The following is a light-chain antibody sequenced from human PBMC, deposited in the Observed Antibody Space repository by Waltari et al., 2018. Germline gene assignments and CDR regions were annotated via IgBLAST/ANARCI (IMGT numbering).Light chain of an antibody. CDR3: QQYIDWPPGT. J-gene: IGKJ1*01. CDR1: QSISPN. CDR2: AAS. V-gene: IGKV3-15*01. Sequence: IVMTQSPASLSVSPGARATLSCKTSQSISPNLAWYQQKPGQAPRLLIYAASTRATGFAARFSGSGSGTEFTLTISSLQSEDFAIYYCQQYIDWPPGTFGQGTRVEIK.